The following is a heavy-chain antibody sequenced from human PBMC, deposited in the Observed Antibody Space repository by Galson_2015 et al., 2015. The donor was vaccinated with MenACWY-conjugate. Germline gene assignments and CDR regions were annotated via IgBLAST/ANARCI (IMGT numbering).Heavy chain of an antibody. CDR1: GFTFSSYW. D-gene: IGHD2-2*01. CDR2: INDAGGSEK. Sequence: SLRLSCAASGFTFSSYWMSWVRQAPGKGLEWVTKINDAGGSEKYYVDSVKGRFSISRDNAKNSLYLQMSSLRDEDTAVYFCARESAAATNRNSFDICGLGTILPLSA. J-gene: IGHJ3*02. CDR3: ARESAAATNRNSFDI. V-gene: IGHV3-7*01.